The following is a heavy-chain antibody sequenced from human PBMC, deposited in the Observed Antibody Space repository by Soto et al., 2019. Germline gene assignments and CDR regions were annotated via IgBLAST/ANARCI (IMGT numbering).Heavy chain of an antibody. V-gene: IGHV3-21*01. Sequence: GGSLRLSCAASGFTFSSYSMNWVRQAPGKGLEWVSSISSSSSYIYYADSVKGRFTISRDNAKNSLYPQMNSLRAEDTAVYYCARDNGIAAAVDYWGQGTLVTVSS. CDR1: GFTFSSYS. CDR2: ISSSSSYI. J-gene: IGHJ4*02. CDR3: ARDNGIAAAVDY. D-gene: IGHD6-13*01.